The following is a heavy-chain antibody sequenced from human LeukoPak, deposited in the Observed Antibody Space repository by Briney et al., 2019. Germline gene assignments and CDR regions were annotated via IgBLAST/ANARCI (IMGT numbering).Heavy chain of an antibody. CDR3: AREGWELLANYYGMDV. J-gene: IGHJ6*02. Sequence: PGWSLSLSCPSSGFTFISYWMHGVGQPRGKGGVGVSRINGDGSSTSYADSVKGQFTISSENAKNKLYLQMNSLRAEDTAVYYCAREGWELLANYYGMDVWGQGTTVTVSS. V-gene: IGHV3-74*01. CDR2: INGDGSST. CDR1: GFTFISYW. D-gene: IGHD1-26*01.